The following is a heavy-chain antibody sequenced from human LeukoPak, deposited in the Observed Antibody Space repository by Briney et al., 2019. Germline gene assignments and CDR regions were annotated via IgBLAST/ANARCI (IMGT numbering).Heavy chain of an antibody. Sequence: GGSLRLSCAASGFTFSSYAMHWVRQAPGKGLEWVAVISYDGSNKYYAHSVKGRVTISRDTSKNTLYLQMNSLRAEDTAVYYCTTSFYGDFDYWGQGTLVTVSS. CDR3: TTSFYGDFDY. D-gene: IGHD4-17*01. J-gene: IGHJ4*02. V-gene: IGHV3-30-3*01. CDR2: ISYDGSNK. CDR1: GFTFSSYA.